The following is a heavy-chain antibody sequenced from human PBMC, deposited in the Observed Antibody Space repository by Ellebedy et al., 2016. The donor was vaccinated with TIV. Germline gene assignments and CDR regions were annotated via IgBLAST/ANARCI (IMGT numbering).Heavy chain of an antibody. V-gene: IGHV3-23*01. Sequence: PGGSLRLSCAASGFTFSGYAMSWVRQTPMKGLEWVSHITATGGTTYYADSVKGRFTISRDNSKNPLYLQMNSLRADDTAVYYCARRRAVTSIRYFDYWGQGTLVTVSS. J-gene: IGHJ4*02. CDR2: ITATGGTT. D-gene: IGHD2-21*02. CDR3: ARRRAVTSIRYFDY. CDR1: GFTFSGYA.